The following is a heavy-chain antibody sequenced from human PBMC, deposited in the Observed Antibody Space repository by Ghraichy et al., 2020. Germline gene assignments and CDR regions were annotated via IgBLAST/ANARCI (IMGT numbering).Heavy chain of an antibody. J-gene: IGHJ3*02. CDR3: ARAKDSSAHGAFDI. D-gene: IGHD3-22*01. Sequence: SETLSLTCTVSGGSISSYYWSWIRQPPGKGLEWIGYIFYRGSTNYNPSLKSRVTMSVDTSKNQFSLKLSSVTAADTAVYYCARAKDSSAHGAFDIWGQGTRVTVSS. CDR2: IFYRGST. CDR1: GGSISSYY. V-gene: IGHV4-59*01.